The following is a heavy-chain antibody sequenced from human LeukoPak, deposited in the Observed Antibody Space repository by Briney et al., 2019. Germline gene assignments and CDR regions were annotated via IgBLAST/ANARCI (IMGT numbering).Heavy chain of an antibody. CDR1: GYTFTSYG. D-gene: IGHD3-10*01. J-gene: IGHJ4*02. V-gene: IGHV1-18*01. CDR2: ISAYNGNT. CDR3: ARSREITMVRGVINPFDY. Sequence: ASVKVSCKASGYTFTSYGISWVRQAPGQGLEWMGWISAYNGNTNYAQKLQGRVTMTTDISTSTAYMELRSLRSDDTAVYYCARSREITMVRGVINPFDYWGQGTLVTVSS.